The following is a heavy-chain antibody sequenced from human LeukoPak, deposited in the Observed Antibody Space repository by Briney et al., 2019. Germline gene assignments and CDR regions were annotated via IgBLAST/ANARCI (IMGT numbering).Heavy chain of an antibody. V-gene: IGHV4-31*03. Sequence: SQTLSLTCNVSGGSISSGGYYWSWIRQHPGKGLEWIGYIYYSGSTYYNPSLKSRVTISVDTSKNQFSLKLSSVTAADTAVYYCARGWNASPFFDYWGQGTLVTVSS. CDR3: ARGWNASPFFDY. CDR2: IYYSGST. D-gene: IGHD1-1*01. J-gene: IGHJ4*02. CDR1: GGSISSGGYY.